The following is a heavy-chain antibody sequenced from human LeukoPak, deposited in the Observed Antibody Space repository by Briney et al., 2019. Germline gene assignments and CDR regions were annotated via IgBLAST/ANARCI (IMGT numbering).Heavy chain of an antibody. D-gene: IGHD3-3*01. Sequence: GRSLRLSCAASGFTFSSYAMHWVRQAPGKGLGWGAVISYDGSNKYYADSVKGRFTISRDNSKNTLYLQMNSLRAEDTAVYYCARGGAYYDFWSGYYTYWGQGTLVTVSS. CDR1: GFTFSSYA. J-gene: IGHJ4*02. CDR2: ISYDGSNK. CDR3: ARGGAYYDFWSGYYTY. V-gene: IGHV3-30-3*01.